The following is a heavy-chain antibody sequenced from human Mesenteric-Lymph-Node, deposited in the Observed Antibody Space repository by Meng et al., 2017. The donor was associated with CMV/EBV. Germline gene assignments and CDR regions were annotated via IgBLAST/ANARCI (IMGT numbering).Heavy chain of an antibody. V-gene: IGHV1-69*10. J-gene: IGHJ4*02. CDR1: GYTFTSYA. CDR2: IIPILGIA. Sequence: SVKVSCKASGYTFTSYAISWVRQAPGQGLEWMGGIIPILGIANYAQKFQGRVTITADKSTSTAYMELSSLRSEDTAVYYCATDIVVVPAAKELADYWGQGTLVTVSS. CDR3: ATDIVVVPAAKELADY. D-gene: IGHD2-2*01.